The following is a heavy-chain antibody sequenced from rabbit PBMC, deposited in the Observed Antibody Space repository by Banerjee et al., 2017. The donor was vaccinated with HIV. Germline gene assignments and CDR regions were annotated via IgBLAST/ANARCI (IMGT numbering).Heavy chain of an antibody. CDR3: AGSDDYYLTL. V-gene: IGHV1S45*01. D-gene: IGHD1-1*01. J-gene: IGHJ4*01. Sequence: QEQLVESGGGLVQPEGSLTLTCTASGFSFSSKYWIYWVRQAPGKGLEWIAYIDAGSSGSTFYASWAKGRFAISKTSSTTVTLQRTSLTAADTANYFCAGSDDYYLTLWGQGTLFTVS. CDR1: GFSFSSKYW. CDR2: IDAGSSGST.